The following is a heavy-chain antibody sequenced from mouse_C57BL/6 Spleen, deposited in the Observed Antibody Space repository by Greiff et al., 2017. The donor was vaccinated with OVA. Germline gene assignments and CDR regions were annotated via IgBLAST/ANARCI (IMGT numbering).Heavy chain of an antibody. CDR1: GYSITSGYY. Sequence: ESGPGLVKPSQSLSLTCSVTGYSITSGYYWNWIRQFPGNKLEWMGYISYDGSNNYNPSLKNRISITRDTSKNQFFLKLNSVTTEDTATYYCAREGLGRGCDYWGQGTTLTVSS. D-gene: IGHD4-1*01. CDR3: AREGLGRGCDY. V-gene: IGHV3-6*01. J-gene: IGHJ2*01. CDR2: ISYDGSN.